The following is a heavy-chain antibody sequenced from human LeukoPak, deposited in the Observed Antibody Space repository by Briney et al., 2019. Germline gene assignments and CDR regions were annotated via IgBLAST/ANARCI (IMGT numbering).Heavy chain of an antibody. CDR3: ASSPLGTAMAFPMDV. V-gene: IGHV4-59*01. CDR2: IYYSGST. J-gene: IGHJ6*02. Sequence: PSETLSLTCTVSGGSISGYYWSWIRQPPGKGLEWIGYIYYSGSTNYNPSLKSRVTISVDTSKNQFSLKLSSVTAADTAVYYCASSPLGTAMAFPMDVWGQGTTVTVSS. D-gene: IGHD5-18*01. CDR1: GGSISGYY.